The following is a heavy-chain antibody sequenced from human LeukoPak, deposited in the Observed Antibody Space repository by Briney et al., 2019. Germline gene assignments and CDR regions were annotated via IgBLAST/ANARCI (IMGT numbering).Heavy chain of an antibody. V-gene: IGHV3-23*01. CDR3: AKVPRDSDCY. D-gene: IGHD2-21*02. Sequence: GGSLRLSCAASKFTFNTYAMTWVRQVPGKGLEWVSGITGGGGSSYYADSVLGRFTISRDNSKNTLYLQMNSLRVEDTAVYYCAKVPRDSDCYWGQGTLVTVSS. CDR2: ITGGGGSS. CDR1: KFTFNTYA. J-gene: IGHJ4*02.